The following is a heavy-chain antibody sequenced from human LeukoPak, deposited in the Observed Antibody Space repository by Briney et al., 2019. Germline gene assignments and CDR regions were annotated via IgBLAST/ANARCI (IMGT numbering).Heavy chain of an antibody. CDR3: ARESGSGSYDPYFDY. D-gene: IGHD1-26*01. J-gene: IGHJ4*02. CDR1: GYTFTGYY. CDR2: INPNSGGT. Sequence: AASVKVSCTASGYTFTGYYMHWVRQAPGQGLEWMGWINPNSGGTNYAQKFQGRVTMTRDTSISTAYMELSRLRSDDTAVYYCARESGSGSYDPYFDYWGQGTLVTVSS. V-gene: IGHV1-2*02.